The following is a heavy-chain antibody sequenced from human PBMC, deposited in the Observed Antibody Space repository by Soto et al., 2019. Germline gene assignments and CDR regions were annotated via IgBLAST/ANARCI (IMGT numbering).Heavy chain of an antibody. CDR2: INPSGGST. V-gene: IGHV1-46*03. CDR3: DRDEGYSGGWPPFDY. D-gene: IGHD6-19*01. J-gene: IGHJ4*02. Sequence: QVQLVQSGAEVKKPGASVKVSCKASGYTFTSYYMHWVRQAPGQGLEWMGIINPSGGSTSYAQKFQGKFPMTRATSTNTVYMELRSLGSENTAVYYCDRDEGYSGGWPPFDYGAQAPLVTVSS. CDR1: GYTFTSYY.